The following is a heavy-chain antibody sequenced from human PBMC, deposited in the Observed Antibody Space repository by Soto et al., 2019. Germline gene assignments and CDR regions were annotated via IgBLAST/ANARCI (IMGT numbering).Heavy chain of an antibody. Sequence: QVQLVQSGAEVRKPGASVKLSCQASGYTFTHYYIHWVRQAPGQGLECLGLINPDTGTTSYAQTFQGRVTLTTDTSASTVYLELSGLAAEDTAVYYCASCPIYGGDSYFAYWGQGTLVTVSS. J-gene: IGHJ4*02. CDR2: INPDTGTT. CDR3: ASCPIYGGDSYFAY. CDR1: GYTFTHYY. D-gene: IGHD2-21*01. V-gene: IGHV1-46*01.